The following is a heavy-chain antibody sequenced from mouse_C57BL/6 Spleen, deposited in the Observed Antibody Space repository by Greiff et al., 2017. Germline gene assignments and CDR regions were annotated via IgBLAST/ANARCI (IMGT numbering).Heavy chain of an antibody. CDR1: GFTFNTYA. CDR3: VRGGSSYVENYAMDY. V-gene: IGHV10-3*01. CDR2: IRSKSSNYAT. Sequence: GGGLVQPKGSLKLSCAASGFTFNTYAMHWVRQAPGTGLEWVARIRSKSSNYATYYADSVKARFTISRDDSRSMLYLQMNNLKTEDTAMYYGVRGGSSYVENYAMDYWGQGTSVTVSS. D-gene: IGHD1-1*01. J-gene: IGHJ4*01.